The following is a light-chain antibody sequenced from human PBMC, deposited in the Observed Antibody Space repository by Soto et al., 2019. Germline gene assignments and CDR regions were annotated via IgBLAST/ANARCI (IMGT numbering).Light chain of an antibody. CDR3: HHYGSSPWT. J-gene: IGKJ1*01. CDR1: QSVPRNY. V-gene: IGKV3-20*01. Sequence: VLTQSPGTLSLSPGERATLSCRASQSVPRNYLAWYQQKPGQAPSLLIFNTSSRATGTPARFSGSGSGTDFTLTISSLEHAEFAVYYCHHYGSSPWTLGNGTNVEIK. CDR2: NTS.